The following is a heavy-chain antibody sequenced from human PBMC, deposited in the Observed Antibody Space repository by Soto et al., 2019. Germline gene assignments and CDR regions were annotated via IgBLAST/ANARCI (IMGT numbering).Heavy chain of an antibody. CDR3: AKDRGPAANNYYYYGMDV. Sequence: HPGGSLRLSCAASGFTFSSYGMHWVRQAPGKGLEWVAVISYDGSNKYYADSVKGQFTISRDNSKNTLYLQMNSLRAEDTAVYYCAKDRGPAANNYYYYGMDVWGQGTTVTVS. CDR2: ISYDGSNK. CDR1: GFTFSSYG. J-gene: IGHJ6*02. V-gene: IGHV3-30*18. D-gene: IGHD2-2*01.